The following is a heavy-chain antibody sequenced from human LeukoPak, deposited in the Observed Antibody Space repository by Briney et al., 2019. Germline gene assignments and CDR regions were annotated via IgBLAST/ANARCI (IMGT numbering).Heavy chain of an antibody. CDR2: TYYRSKWYN. CDR1: GDSVSSNSAA. Sequence: SQTLSLTCAISGDSVSSNSAAWNWIRQSPSRGLEWQGRTYYRSKWYNDYAVSVKSRITINPDTSKNQFSLQLNSVTPEDTAVYYCARLSWFGELSYYYYGMDVWGKGTTVTVSS. D-gene: IGHD3-10*01. J-gene: IGHJ6*04. V-gene: IGHV6-1*01. CDR3: ARLSWFGELSYYYYGMDV.